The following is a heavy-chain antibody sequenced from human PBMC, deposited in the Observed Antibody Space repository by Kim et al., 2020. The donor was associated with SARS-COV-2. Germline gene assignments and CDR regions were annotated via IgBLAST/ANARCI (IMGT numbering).Heavy chain of an antibody. D-gene: IGHD3-10*01. CDR1: GGSISSSNW. Sequence: SETLSLTCAVSGGSISSSNWWSWVRQPPGKGLEWIGEIYHSGSTNYNPSLKRRVTISVDKSKNQFSLKLSSVTAADTAVYYCARGIGIWFGEEGGYWGQGTLVTVSS. CDR2: IYHSGST. CDR3: ARGIGIWFGEEGGY. V-gene: IGHV4-4*02. J-gene: IGHJ4*02.